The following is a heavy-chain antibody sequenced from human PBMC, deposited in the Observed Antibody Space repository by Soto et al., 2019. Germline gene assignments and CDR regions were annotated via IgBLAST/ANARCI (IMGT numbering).Heavy chain of an antibody. J-gene: IGHJ2*01. D-gene: IGHD5-12*01. V-gene: IGHV1-69*12. CDR2: IIPIFGTA. Sequence: QVQLVQSGAEVKKPGSSVTVSCKASGSTFSSYTISWVRQAPGQGLEWMGGIIPIFGTANYAQKFQGRVTITGDESTSTAYMELSSLRSEDTAVYYCARGNHRWLQLWYFDLWGRGTLVTVSS. CDR1: GSTFSSYT. CDR3: ARGNHRWLQLWYFDL.